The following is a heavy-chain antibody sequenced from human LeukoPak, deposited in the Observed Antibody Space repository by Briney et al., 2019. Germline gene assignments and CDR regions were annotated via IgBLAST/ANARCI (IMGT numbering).Heavy chain of an antibody. J-gene: IGHJ6*02. Sequence: SQTLSLTCAVSGGSISSGGYSWSWIRQPPGKGLEWIGYIYHSGSTYYNPSLKSRVTISVDTSKNQFSLKLSSVTAADTAVYYCARDGPGYGMDVWGQGTTVTVSS. CDR1: GGSISSGGYS. CDR3: ARDGPGYGMDV. CDR2: IYHSGST. V-gene: IGHV4-30-2*05.